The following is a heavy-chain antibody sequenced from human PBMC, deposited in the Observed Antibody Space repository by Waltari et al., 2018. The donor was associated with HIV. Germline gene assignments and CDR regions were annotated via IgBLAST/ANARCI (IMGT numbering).Heavy chain of an antibody. CDR2: SSGSGGST. CDR1: GFTFSSYA. J-gene: IGHJ4*02. Sequence: EVQLLESEGGLVQPGGSLRLSCAASGFTFSSYAMSWVRQAPGKGRGWVSASSGSGGSTYYADAVKGRFTISRDNSKNTLYLQMNSLRAEDTAVYYCVVTIDYWGQGTLVTVSS. D-gene: IGHD2-21*02. V-gene: IGHV3-23*01. CDR3: VVTIDY.